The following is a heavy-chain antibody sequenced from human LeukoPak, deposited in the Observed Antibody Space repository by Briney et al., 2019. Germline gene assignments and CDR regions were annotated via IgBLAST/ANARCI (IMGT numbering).Heavy chain of an antibody. CDR1: GYTFTGYY. D-gene: IGHD3-10*01. CDR2: INPYSGDT. Sequence: ASVKVSCKASGYTFTGYYVHWVRQAPGQGLEWMGWINPYSGDTNYAQKLQGRVTMTTDTSTSTAYMELRSLRSDDTAVYYCARGTLWFGEGEDRFDPWGQGTLVTVSS. J-gene: IGHJ5*02. V-gene: IGHV1-18*04. CDR3: ARGTLWFGEGEDRFDP.